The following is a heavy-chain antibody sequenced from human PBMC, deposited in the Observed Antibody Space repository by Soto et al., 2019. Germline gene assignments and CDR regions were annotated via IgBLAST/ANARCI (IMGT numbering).Heavy chain of an antibody. V-gene: IGHV3-33*01. J-gene: IGHJ4*02. Sequence: QVQLVESGGGVVQPGRSLRLSCAASGFTFSSYGMHWVRQAPGKGLEWVAVRWYDGSNKYYADSVKGRFTISRDNSKNTLYLQMNSLRAEDTAVYYCARENSGSYAHWGQGTLVTVSS. CDR3: ARENSGSYAH. D-gene: IGHD1-26*01. CDR1: GFTFSSYG. CDR2: RWYDGSNK.